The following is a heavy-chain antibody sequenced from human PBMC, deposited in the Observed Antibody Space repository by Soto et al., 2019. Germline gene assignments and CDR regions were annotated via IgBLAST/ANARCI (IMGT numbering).Heavy chain of an antibody. J-gene: IGHJ4*02. D-gene: IGHD4-17*01. CDR2: INPSGGST. CDR3: ARVNTVTTFRAPVSYFDF. V-gene: IGHV1-46*03. Sequence: QVQLVQSGAEVKKPGASVKVSCKASGYTFTGYYMHWVRQAPGQGLEWMGVINPSGGSTSYAQKFQGRVTMTRDTSTSTVYKELSSLRSEDTAVYYCARVNTVTTFRAPVSYFDFWGQGTLVTVSS. CDR1: GYTFTGYY.